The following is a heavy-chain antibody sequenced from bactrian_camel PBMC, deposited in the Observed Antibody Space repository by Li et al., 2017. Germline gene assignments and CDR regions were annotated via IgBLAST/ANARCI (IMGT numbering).Heavy chain of an antibody. J-gene: IGHJ6*01. CDR1: GFPSPC. CDR2: IDSDGST. D-gene: IGHD7*01. Sequence: HVQLVESGGGSVQAGGSLRLSCVASGFPSPCMGWFRQAPGKEREGVATIDSDGSTKYADAVKGRFTISRDNAKNTLYLQLDSLKPEDTAIYYCVAVIFLCVGQVLGGGSQNDFRYWGQGTQVTVS. V-gene: IGHV3S53*01. CDR3: VAVIFLCVGQVLGGGSQNDFRY.